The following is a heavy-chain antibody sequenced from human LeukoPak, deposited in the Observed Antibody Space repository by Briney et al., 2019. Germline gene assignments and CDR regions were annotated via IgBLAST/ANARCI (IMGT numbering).Heavy chain of an antibody. CDR3: ARARYCSGGSCYYGLDV. CDR2: TYYRSKWFN. D-gene: IGHD2-15*01. J-gene: IGHJ6*02. CDR1: GDSVSSNSVT. V-gene: IGHV6-1*01. Sequence: SQTLSLTCAISGDSVSSNSVTWNWIRQSPSRGLEWLGRTYYRSKWFNDYALSVKSRITINPDTSKNQFSLHLNSVTPEDTAVYYCARARYCSGGSCYYGLDVWGQGTTVTVSS.